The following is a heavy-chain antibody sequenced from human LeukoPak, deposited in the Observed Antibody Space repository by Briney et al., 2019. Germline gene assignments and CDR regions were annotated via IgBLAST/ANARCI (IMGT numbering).Heavy chain of an antibody. CDR3: ARDLTAHSYGYIEAFDI. J-gene: IGHJ3*02. D-gene: IGHD5-18*01. V-gene: IGHV3-21*01. Sequence: GGSLRLSCSASGFTFSTYNMNWVRQAPGKGLEWVSSISSSSSYIYYADSVKGRSTISRDNAKNSLYLQMNSLRAEDTAVYYCARDLTAHSYGYIEAFDIWGQGTMVTVSS. CDR2: ISSSSSYI. CDR1: GFTFSTYN.